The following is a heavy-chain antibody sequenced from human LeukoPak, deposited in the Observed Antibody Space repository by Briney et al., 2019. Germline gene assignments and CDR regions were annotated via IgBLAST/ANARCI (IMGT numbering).Heavy chain of an antibody. CDR2: ISGSGGRT. CDR3: AGYGSGSF. CDR1: GFTFSSNA. Sequence: GGSLRLSCAASGFTFSSNAMSWVRQAPGKGLEWVSAISGSGGRTDYADSVKGRFTLSRDNSKNTLYLQMNSLRAEDTAIYYCAGYGSGSFWGQGTLVTVSS. V-gene: IGHV3-23*01. J-gene: IGHJ4*02. D-gene: IGHD3-10*01.